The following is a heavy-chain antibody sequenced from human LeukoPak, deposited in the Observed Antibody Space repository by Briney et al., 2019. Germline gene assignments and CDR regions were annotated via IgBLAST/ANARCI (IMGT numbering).Heavy chain of an antibody. J-gene: IGHJ4*02. V-gene: IGHV4-59*01. CDR3: ARVDIAMVTIDY. D-gene: IGHD5-18*01. CDR2: IYYSGST. CDR1: GGSISSYY. Sequence: PSETLSLTCTVSGGSISSYYWSWIRQPPGKGLEWIGYIYYSGSTNYNPSLKSRVTISVDTSKNQFSLKLSSVTAADTAVYYCARVDIAMVTIDYWGQGTLVTVSS.